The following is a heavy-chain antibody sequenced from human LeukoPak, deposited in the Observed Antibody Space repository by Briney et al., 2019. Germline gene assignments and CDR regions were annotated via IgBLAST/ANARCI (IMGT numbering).Heavy chain of an antibody. CDR1: GFTFSRYA. Sequence: GMSLRLSCAASGFTFSRYAMHWVRQAPGKGLEWVAFIWNDGSNQNYADSVKGQFTISRDNSKKMVYVQMNSLRVDGTAVYYCARDWYYDSAGYFPYWGLGALVTVSS. J-gene: IGHJ4*02. CDR2: IWNDGSNQ. CDR3: ARDWYYDSAGYFPY. V-gene: IGHV3-33*01. D-gene: IGHD3-22*01.